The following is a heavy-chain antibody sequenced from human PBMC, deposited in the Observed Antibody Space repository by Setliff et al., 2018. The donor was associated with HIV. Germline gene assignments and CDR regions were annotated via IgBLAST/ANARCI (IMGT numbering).Heavy chain of an antibody. CDR3: ARPRLDWSFSHFDY. D-gene: IGHD3-9*01. J-gene: IGHJ4*02. V-gene: IGHV1-18*01. CDR2: ISVYNGNI. CDR1: GYTFTSYS. Sequence: ASVKVSCKDSGYTFTSYSLNWVRQAPGQGLEWMGWISVYNGNINYAQKLQGRVTMTTDTSTSTAYMELRSLRSDDTAVYYCARPRLDWSFSHFDYWGQATPVTVSS.